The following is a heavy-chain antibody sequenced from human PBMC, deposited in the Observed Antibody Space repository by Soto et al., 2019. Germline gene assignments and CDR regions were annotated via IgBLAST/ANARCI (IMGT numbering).Heavy chain of an antibody. CDR1: GYTFTSYA. CDR2: INAGNGNT. CDR3: ARDPPCTHNYYDSSGYGYYYGMDV. J-gene: IGHJ6*02. Sequence: ASVKVSCKASGYTFTSYAMHWVRQAPGQRLEWMGWINAGNGNTKYSQKFQGRVTITRDTSASTAYMELSSLRSEDTAVYYCARDPPCTHNYYDSSGYGYYYGMDVWGQGPTVTVS. D-gene: IGHD3-22*01. V-gene: IGHV1-3*01.